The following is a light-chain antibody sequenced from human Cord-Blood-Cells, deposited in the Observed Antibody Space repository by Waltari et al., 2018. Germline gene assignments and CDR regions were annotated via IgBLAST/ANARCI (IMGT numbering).Light chain of an antibody. CDR1: QSISSW. CDR2: DAS. Sequence: DIQMTQSPSTLSASVGDRVTITCRASQSISSWLAWYQQKPGKAPKLLIYDASSLERGVPSRCSGSGSGTEFTLTISILQPDDFATYYCQQYNSYWTFGQGTKVEIK. V-gene: IGKV1-5*01. J-gene: IGKJ1*01. CDR3: QQYNSYWT.